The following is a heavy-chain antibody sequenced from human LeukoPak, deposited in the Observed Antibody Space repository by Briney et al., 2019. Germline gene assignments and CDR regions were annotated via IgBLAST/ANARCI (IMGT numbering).Heavy chain of an antibody. CDR3: ARDRTNSRSFDY. V-gene: IGHV3-53*01. J-gene: IGHJ4*02. Sequence: PGGSLRLSCAAFGFTVSSNYMSWVRQAPGKGLEWVSVIYTGGSTYYADSVKGRFTISRDNSKNTLYLQMNSLRAEDTAVYYCARDRTNSRSFDYWGQGTLVTVSS. CDR2: IYTGGST. CDR1: GFTVSSNY. D-gene: IGHD2-21*01.